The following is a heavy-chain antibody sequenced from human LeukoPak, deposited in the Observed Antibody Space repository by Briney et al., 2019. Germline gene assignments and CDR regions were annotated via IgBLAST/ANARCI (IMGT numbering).Heavy chain of an antibody. CDR2: INHSGST. CDR3: ARGLRLRTISPHYYGMDV. CDR1: GGSFSGYY. D-gene: IGHD3-3*01. V-gene: IGHV4-34*01. J-gene: IGHJ6*02. Sequence: PSETLSLTCAVYGGSFSGYYWSWIRQPPGKGLEWIGEINHSGSTNYNPSLKSRVTISVDTSKNQFSLKLGSVTAADTAVYYCARGLRLRTISPHYYGMDVWGQGTTVTVSS.